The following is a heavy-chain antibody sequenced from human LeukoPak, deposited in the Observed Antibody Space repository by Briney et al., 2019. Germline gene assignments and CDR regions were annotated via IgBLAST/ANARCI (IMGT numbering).Heavy chain of an antibody. CDR2: INHSGST. V-gene: IGHV4-34*01. Sequence: SETLSLTCAVYGGSFSGYYWSWIRQPPGKGLEWIGEINHSGSTNYNPSLKSRVTISVDTSKNQFSLKLSSVTAADTAVYYCARHGVEDIVVVPAAHYYMDVWGKGTTVTISS. D-gene: IGHD2-2*01. J-gene: IGHJ6*03. CDR3: ARHGVEDIVVVPAAHYYMDV. CDR1: GGSFSGYY.